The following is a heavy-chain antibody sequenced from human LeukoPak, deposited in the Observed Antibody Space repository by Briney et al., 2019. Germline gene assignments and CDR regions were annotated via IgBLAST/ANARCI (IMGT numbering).Heavy chain of an antibody. CDR3: ARVGGSSSRGGSWYYH. Sequence: SETLSLTCTVSGGSISSYYWSWIRQPAGKGLEWIGRIYTSGSTNYNPSLKSRVTMSVDTSKLQFSLKLSSVTAADTAVYYCARVGGSSSRGGSWYYHWGQGTLVTVSS. V-gene: IGHV4-4*07. CDR1: GGSISSYY. CDR2: IYTSGST. D-gene: IGHD6-13*01. J-gene: IGHJ4*02.